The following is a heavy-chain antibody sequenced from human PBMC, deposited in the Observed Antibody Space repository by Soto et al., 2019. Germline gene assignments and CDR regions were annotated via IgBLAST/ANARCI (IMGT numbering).Heavy chain of an antibody. V-gene: IGHV3-23*01. CDR2: ILHDETP. CDR3: AKDLFPTSGQRFFFES. J-gene: IGHJ4*02. CDR1: GFTFSTYA. D-gene: IGHD2-21*01. Sequence: GGSLRLSCAASGFTFSTYAMTWVRQAPGRGLEWVSTILHDETPFYTDSVKGRFTISRDNVRGTLYLQMNGLRVEDAALYYCAKDLFPTSGQRFFFESWGQGRLVTVSS.